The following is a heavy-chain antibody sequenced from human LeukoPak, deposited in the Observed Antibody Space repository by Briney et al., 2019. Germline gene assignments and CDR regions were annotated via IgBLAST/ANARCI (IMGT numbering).Heavy chain of an antibody. CDR1: GFIFSIYS. D-gene: IGHD3-10*01. J-gene: IGHJ4*02. CDR3: ARRTTGSQPASDY. Sequence: GSLRLSRIACGFIFSIYSISWCRQTPGKGLEWVSYISTSSATIYYADSVKGRFTISRDNAKNLLYLQMNSLGDEDTAVYYCARRTTGSQPASDYWGQGTLVTVSS. CDR2: ISTSSATI. V-gene: IGHV3-48*02.